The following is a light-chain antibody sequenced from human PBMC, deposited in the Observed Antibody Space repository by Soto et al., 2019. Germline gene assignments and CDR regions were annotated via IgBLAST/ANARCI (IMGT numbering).Light chain of an antibody. V-gene: IGKV1-5*01. CDR2: DAS. CDR3: QQYNSYSWT. J-gene: IGKJ1*01. Sequence: DVQMNQSPSTLSGYVGDRVTITCRASQSISSWLAWYQQKPGKAPKLLIYDASSLESGVPSRFSGSGSGTEFTLTISSLQPDDFATYYCQQYNSYSWTFGQGSKVDVK. CDR1: QSISSW.